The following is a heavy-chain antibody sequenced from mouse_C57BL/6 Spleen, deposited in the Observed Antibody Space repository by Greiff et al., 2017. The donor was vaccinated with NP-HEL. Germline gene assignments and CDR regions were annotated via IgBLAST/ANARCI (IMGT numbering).Heavy chain of an antibody. CDR2: IHPNSGST. CDR1: GYTFTSYW. CDR3: ARRGYVGYYAFDY. J-gene: IGHJ2*01. D-gene: IGHD2-3*01. Sequence: QVQLQQPGAELVKPGASVKLSCKASGYTFTSYWMHWVKQRPGQGLEWIGMIHPNSGSTNYNEKFKSKATLTVDKSSSTAYMQLSSLTSEDSAVYYCARRGYVGYYAFDYWGQGTTLTVSS. V-gene: IGHV1-64*01.